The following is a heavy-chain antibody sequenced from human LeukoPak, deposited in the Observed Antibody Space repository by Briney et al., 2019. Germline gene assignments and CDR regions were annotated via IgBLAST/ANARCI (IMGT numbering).Heavy chain of an antibody. Sequence: PGGSLRLSCAASGFTFSDHWMSWVRQAPGKGLEWVANIKQDESKRYYVDSVKGRFTISRDNAKNSLYLQINSLRAEDTAVYYCAREASLYFNGKDCYWAFDRWGQETLVSVSS. J-gene: IGHJ5*02. D-gene: IGHD2-15*01. CDR3: AREASLYFNGKDCYWAFDR. V-gene: IGHV3-7*01. CDR1: GFTFSDHW. CDR2: IKQDESKR.